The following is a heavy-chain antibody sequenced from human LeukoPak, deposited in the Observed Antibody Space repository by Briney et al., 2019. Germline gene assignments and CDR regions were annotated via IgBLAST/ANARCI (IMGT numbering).Heavy chain of an antibody. V-gene: IGHV5-51*01. J-gene: IGHJ4*02. D-gene: IGHD3-3*01. Sequence: GESLKISCKGSGYTFSSYWISWVRQMPGKGLEWMGIIYPGDSDTRYSPSLQGQVTISVDTSIGTAYLQWSSLKASNTAIYYCARQNDFRLDYWGQGNLVTVSS. CDR1: GYTFSSYW. CDR2: IYPGDSDT. CDR3: ARQNDFRLDY.